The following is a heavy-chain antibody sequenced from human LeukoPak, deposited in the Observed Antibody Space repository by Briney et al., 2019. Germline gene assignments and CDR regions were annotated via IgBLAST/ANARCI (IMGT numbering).Heavy chain of an antibody. J-gene: IGHJ5*02. V-gene: IGHV1-46*01. CDR2: INPSGGST. CDR1: GYTFTSYY. Sequence: ASVKVSCKASGYTFTSYYMHWVRQAPGQGLEWMGIINPSGGSTSYAQKFQGGVTMTRDTSTSTVYMELSSLRSEDTAVYYCATAGRITMVPLHPWGQGTLVTVSS. D-gene: IGHD3-10*01. CDR3: ATAGRITMVPLHP.